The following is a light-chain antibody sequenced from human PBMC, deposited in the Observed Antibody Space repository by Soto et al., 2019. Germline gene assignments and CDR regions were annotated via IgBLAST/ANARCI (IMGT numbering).Light chain of an antibody. Sequence: DSVMTQTPDSLAVSLGERATINCKSSQSVLYSSNNKNYLAWYQQKPGQPPKLLIYWASTRESGVPDRFSDGGSGTDVTLTISSLQAEDVAVYYCQQYYSHPPAFGHGTKVEIK. CDR3: QQYYSHPPA. J-gene: IGKJ1*01. CDR2: WAS. V-gene: IGKV4-1*01. CDR1: QSVLYSSNNKNY.